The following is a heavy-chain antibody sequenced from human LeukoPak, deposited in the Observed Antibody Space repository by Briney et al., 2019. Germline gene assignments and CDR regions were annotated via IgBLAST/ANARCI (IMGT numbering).Heavy chain of an antibody. CDR3: ARDKTGNNRFDP. CDR2: VSYSGST. CDR1: GGSISNYY. V-gene: IGHV4-59*13. D-gene: IGHD1-1*01. J-gene: IGHJ5*02. Sequence: SETLSLTCTVSGGSISNYYWSWIRQPPGKGLEWIGYVSYSGSTNYNPSLNSRVTISVDTSKSQFSLKLSSVTAADTAVYYCARDKTGNNRFDPWGQGTLVTVSS.